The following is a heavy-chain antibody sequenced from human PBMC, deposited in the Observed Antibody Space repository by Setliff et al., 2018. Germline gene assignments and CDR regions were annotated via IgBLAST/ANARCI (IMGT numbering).Heavy chain of an antibody. J-gene: IGHJ4*02. Sequence: PGGSLRLSCAASGFTVSSNDMSWVRQAPGKGLEWIALLYGGGNTFYADSVKGRFTISGDSSKNAVYLQMNSLRADDTAVYYCRQWFGELSRDYWGQGTLVTVSS. CDR2: LYGGGNT. CDR3: RQWFGELSRDY. CDR1: GFTVSSND. D-gene: IGHD3-10*01. V-gene: IGHV3-53*01.